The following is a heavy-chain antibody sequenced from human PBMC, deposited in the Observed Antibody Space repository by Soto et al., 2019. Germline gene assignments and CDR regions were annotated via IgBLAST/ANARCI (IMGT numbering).Heavy chain of an antibody. CDR3: ARSIVVVTALDY. J-gene: IGHJ4*02. Sequence: GASVKVSCKVSGYTLAELSMHWVRQAPGKGLEWMGGFDPEHAETVYAQKFQGRVTITRDTSASTAYMELSSLRSEDTAVYYCARSIVVVTALDYWGQGTLVTVS. CDR2: FDPEHAET. CDR1: GYTLAELS. V-gene: IGHV1-24*01. D-gene: IGHD2-21*02.